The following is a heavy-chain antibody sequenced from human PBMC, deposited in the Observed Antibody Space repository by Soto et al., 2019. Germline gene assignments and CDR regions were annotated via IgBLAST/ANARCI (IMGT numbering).Heavy chain of an antibody. CDR2: ISSSSSYT. CDR3: AKGGTVMAQDFGY. J-gene: IGHJ4*02. V-gene: IGHV3-11*05. Sequence: GGSLRLSCAASGFTFSDYYMNWIRQAPGKGLEWVSYISSSSSYTNYADSVKGRFTISRDNSKNTLYLQMNSLRAEDTAVYYCAKGGTVMAQDFGYWGQGTLVTVSS. D-gene: IGHD5-18*01. CDR1: GFTFSDYY.